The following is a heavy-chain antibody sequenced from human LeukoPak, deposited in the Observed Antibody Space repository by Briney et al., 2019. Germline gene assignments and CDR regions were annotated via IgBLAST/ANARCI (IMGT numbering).Heavy chain of an antibody. V-gene: IGHV3-33*01. CDR3: AREASGYYRDF. J-gene: IGHJ4*02. Sequence: PGGSLRLSCEASGFTFGSYGMHWVRQAPGKGLEWVAIIWHDGSTQLYADSVKGRFIITRDGSKNTLYLEMNSLRVEDTAVYYCAREASGYYRDFWGQGTLVIVSS. CDR1: GFTFGSYG. CDR2: IWHDGSTQ. D-gene: IGHD3-3*01.